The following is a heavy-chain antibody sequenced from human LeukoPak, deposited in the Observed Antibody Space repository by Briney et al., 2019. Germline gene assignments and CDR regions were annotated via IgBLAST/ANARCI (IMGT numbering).Heavy chain of an antibody. V-gene: IGHV4-59*08. CDR1: GDSISPYY. D-gene: IGHD3-10*01. CDR3: ARHYASGTYPLDY. CDR2: IHYTGST. Sequence: SETLSLTCTVSGDSISPYYWSWIRQPPGQGLEYIGFIHYTGSTNYNPSLQSRVTMSVDVSRNQLSLKLSSVTAADTAVYYCARHYASGTYPLDYWGQGTLVTVSS. J-gene: IGHJ4*02.